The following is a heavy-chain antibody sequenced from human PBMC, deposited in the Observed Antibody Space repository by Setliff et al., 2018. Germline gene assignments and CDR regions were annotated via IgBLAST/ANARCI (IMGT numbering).Heavy chain of an antibody. CDR3: ARPGLPLRYYYGMDV. CDR1: GFMFGSYA. CDR2: ISFDGNNK. Sequence: GGSLRLSCAASGFMFGSYAMHWVRQAPGRGPEWLAVISFDGNNKYYGDSVKGRFTISRDNSKNTQYLQMNSLRPEDTAVYYCARPGLPLRYYYGMDVWGQGTTVTVSS. V-gene: IGHV3-30-3*01. J-gene: IGHJ6*02.